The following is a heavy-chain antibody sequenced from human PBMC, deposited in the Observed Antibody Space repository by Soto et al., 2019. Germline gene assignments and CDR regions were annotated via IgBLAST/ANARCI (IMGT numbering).Heavy chain of an antibody. V-gene: IGHV4-59*08. CDR1: GGSIGNDY. CDR2: IYYSWNT. Sequence: SETLSLTCTVSGGSIGNDYWSWIRQPPGEGLEWIGYIYYSWNTNYSPSLKSRVTISLDTSKNQFSLRLNSVTAADTAVYYCARSSIEPRVFMYPFDSWGQGTLVTVSS. CDR3: ARSSIEPRVFMYPFDS. J-gene: IGHJ4*02. D-gene: IGHD6-6*01.